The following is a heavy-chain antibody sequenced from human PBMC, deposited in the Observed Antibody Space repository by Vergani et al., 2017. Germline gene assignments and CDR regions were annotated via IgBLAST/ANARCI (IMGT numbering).Heavy chain of an antibody. D-gene: IGHD3-22*01. Sequence: QLQLQESGPGLVKPSETLSLTCTVSGGSISRSSYYLGWIRQPPGKGLEWIGSISYSGRTYYNPSLKSRVTISVDTSKNQFSLKLSSVTAADTAVYYCARGYYDSSGYYPTDYWGQGTLVTVSS. J-gene: IGHJ4*02. V-gene: IGHV4-39*07. CDR1: GGSISRSSYY. CDR2: ISYSGRT. CDR3: ARGYYDSSGYYPTDY.